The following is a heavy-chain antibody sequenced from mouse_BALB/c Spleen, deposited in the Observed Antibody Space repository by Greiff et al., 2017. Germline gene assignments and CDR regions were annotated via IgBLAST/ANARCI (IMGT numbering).Heavy chain of an antibody. V-gene: IGHV14-3*02. CDR2: IDPANGNT. J-gene: IGHJ4*01. D-gene: IGHD2-4*01. CDR3: ARDLITTPYAMDY. CDR1: GFNIKDTY. Sequence: VQLQQSGAELVKPGASVKLSCTASGFNIKDTYMHWVKQRPEQGLEWIGRIDPANGNTKYDPKFQGKATITADTSSNTAYLQLSSLTSEDTAVYYCARDLITTPYAMDYWGQGTSVTVSA.